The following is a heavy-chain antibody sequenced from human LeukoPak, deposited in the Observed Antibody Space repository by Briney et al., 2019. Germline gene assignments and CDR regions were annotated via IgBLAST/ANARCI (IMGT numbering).Heavy chain of an antibody. V-gene: IGHV4-39*01. D-gene: IGHD3-10*01. J-gene: IGHJ4*02. CDR3: ARLRVRGVIITEDY. Sequence: SETLSLTCTVSGGFISSSSYYWGWIRQPPGKGLEWIGSIYYSGSTYYNPSLKSRVTISVDTSKNQFSLKLSSVTAADTAVYYCARLRVRGVIITEDYWGQGTLVTVSS. CDR1: GGFISSSSYY. CDR2: IYYSGST.